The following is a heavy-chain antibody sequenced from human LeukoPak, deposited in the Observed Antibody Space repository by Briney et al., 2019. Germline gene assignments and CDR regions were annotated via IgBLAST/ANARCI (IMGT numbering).Heavy chain of an antibody. Sequence: GGSLRLSCAASGFTFSSYAMSWVRQAPGKGLEWVSAISGSGGSTYYADSVKGRFTISRDNSKNTLYLQMNSLRAKDTAVYYCAKADPAYYDFWSGYYLLDYWGQGTLVTVSS. CDR2: ISGSGGST. CDR3: AKADPAYYDFWSGYYLLDY. V-gene: IGHV3-23*01. CDR1: GFTFSSYA. J-gene: IGHJ4*02. D-gene: IGHD3-3*01.